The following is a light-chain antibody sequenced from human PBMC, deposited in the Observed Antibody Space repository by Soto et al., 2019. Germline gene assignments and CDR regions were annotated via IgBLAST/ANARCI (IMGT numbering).Light chain of an antibody. V-gene: IGLV2-14*01. CDR2: DVS. CDR1: SSDVGGYDY. J-gene: IGLJ1*01. Sequence: QSALTQPASVSGSPGQSITISCTGTSSDVGGYDYVSWYQQHPGKAPKLMIYDVSNRPSGVSNRFSGSKSANTASLTISGLQAEDEADYYCSSYTSNTTYVFGTGTQLTVL. CDR3: SSYTSNTTYV.